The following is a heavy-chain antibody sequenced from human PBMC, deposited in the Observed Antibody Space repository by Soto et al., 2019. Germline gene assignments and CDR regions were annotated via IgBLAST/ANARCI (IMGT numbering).Heavy chain of an antibody. V-gene: IGHV1-18*01. CDR1: GYTFTSYG. D-gene: IGHD2-15*01. CDR3: ARVKSVAVGKYYFDY. CDR2: INAYNGKT. Sequence: QVQLVQSGAEVKKPGASVKVSCKASGYTFTSYGITWVRQAPGQGLEWMGWINAYNGKTQYAQKLQGRVTMTTDTSASTAYMELRSLRSDDTAMYYCARVKSVAVGKYYFDYWGQGTLVTVSS. J-gene: IGHJ4*02.